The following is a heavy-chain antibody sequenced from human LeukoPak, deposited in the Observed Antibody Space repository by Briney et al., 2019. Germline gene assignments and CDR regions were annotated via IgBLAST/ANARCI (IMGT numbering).Heavy chain of an antibody. D-gene: IGHD3-10*01. CDR1: GYTFTGYH. V-gene: IGHV1-2*02. J-gene: IGHJ4*02. CDR3: ASTLLSLLLPDY. Sequence: ASVKVSCKASGYTFTGYHMHWVRQAPGQGLEWMGWINPNSGGTNFAQKFQGRVTLTRDTSISTAYMELSRLRSDDTAVYYCASTLLSLLLPDYWGQGTLVTVSS. CDR2: INPNSGGT.